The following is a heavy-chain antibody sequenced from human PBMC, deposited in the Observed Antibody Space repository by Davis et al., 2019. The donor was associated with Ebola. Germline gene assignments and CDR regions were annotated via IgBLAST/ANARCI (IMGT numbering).Heavy chain of an antibody. CDR2: INHSGST. CDR1: GGTFRDYY. Sequence: SETLSLTCTVYGGTFRDYYWNWIRQPPGKGLEWIGEINHSGSTNYSPSLKSRVAMTVDTSKNQFSLRLTSVTAADTAVYFCARTFTVETPFINYWGQGALVTVSS. CDR3: ARTFTVETPFINY. D-gene: IGHD5-18*01. J-gene: IGHJ4*02. V-gene: IGHV4-34*01.